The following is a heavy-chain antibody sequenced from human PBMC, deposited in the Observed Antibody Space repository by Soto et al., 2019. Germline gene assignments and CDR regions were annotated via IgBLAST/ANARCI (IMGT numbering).Heavy chain of an antibody. V-gene: IGHV3-7*01. CDR3: PTSLDY. Sequence: WLSLSLSCAASGLTFSSYWMDWGRQAPGKGLEGVGNINQDGSEKHYSDSVKGRFTISRDNAKNSLYLQMSSLTAEDSALYYCPTSLDYWGQGTLVTVPS. CDR2: INQDGSEK. CDR1: GLTFSSYW. J-gene: IGHJ4*02.